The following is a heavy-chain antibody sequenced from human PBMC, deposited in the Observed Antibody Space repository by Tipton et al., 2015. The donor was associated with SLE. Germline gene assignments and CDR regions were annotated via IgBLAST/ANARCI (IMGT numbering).Heavy chain of an antibody. CDR3: ARGYCSDGVCYGFGFFDY. Sequence: TLSLTCTVSGGSIRSRRHFWGWIRQPPGKGLEWIGVLYYSGNTYYNPSLKSPVTLSIDTSKNQFSLKMRSVTAADTAVYFCARGYCSDGVCYGFGFFDYWGQGNLVTVSS. CDR2: LYYSGNT. J-gene: IGHJ4*02. V-gene: IGHV4-39*07. CDR1: GGSIRSRRHF. D-gene: IGHD2-8*01.